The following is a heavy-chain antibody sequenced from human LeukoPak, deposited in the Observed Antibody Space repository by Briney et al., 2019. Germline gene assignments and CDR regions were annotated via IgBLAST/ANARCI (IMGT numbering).Heavy chain of an antibody. V-gene: IGHV5-51*01. CDR2: IMPGDSGT. D-gene: IGHD1-7*01. CDR1: GYSFTSNW. CDR3: ATYAGTSSKYFQH. Sequence: ESPKISCWGSGYSFTSNWIGWVRRLPGKDLVWLGVIMPGDSGTRYSPSLQRQVTISADKSINTAYVQWSSLTASDTAMYYCATYAGTSSKYFQHWGQGTLVTVSS. J-gene: IGHJ1*01.